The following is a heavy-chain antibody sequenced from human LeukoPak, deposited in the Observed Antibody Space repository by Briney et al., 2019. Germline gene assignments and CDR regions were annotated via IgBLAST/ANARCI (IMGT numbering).Heavy chain of an antibody. CDR1: GFTFSNYW. D-gene: IGHD3-10*01. J-gene: IGHJ4*02. Sequence: GGSLRLSCAASGFTFSNYWMSWVRQPPGRGLEWVANIKQDGGEKYYVDSVKGRFTISRDNAKNSLYLQMNSLRAEDTAVYYCATDNLVRGAPEFDYWGQGTLVTVSS. CDR2: IKQDGGEK. CDR3: ATDNLVRGAPEFDY. V-gene: IGHV3-7*01.